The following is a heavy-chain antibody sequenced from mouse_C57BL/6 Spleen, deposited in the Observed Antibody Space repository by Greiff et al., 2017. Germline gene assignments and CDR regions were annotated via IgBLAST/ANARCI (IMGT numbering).Heavy chain of an antibody. CDR2: INPSSGYT. CDR1: GYTFTSYT. CDR3: ARNYYGSSGYAMDY. Sequence: QVQLKQSGAELARPGASVKMSCKASGYTFTSYTMHWVKQRPGQGLEWIGYINPSSGYTKYNQKFKDKATLTADKSSSTAYMQLSSLTSEDSAVYYCARNYYGSSGYAMDYWGQGTSVTVSS. J-gene: IGHJ4*01. V-gene: IGHV1-4*01. D-gene: IGHD1-1*01.